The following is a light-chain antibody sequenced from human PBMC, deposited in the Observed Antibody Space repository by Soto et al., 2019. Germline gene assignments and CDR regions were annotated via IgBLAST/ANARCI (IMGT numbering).Light chain of an antibody. Sequence: EIVLTQSQTTLSLSPGERAILSCRANQSVSTLLAWYQQRPGLAPRLLIYDASNRATGIPVRFSGSGSGTDFTLTISSLEPEDFAVYYCHQRGNWPRTFGQGTRVEI. CDR2: DAS. J-gene: IGKJ1*01. CDR3: HQRGNWPRT. V-gene: IGKV3-11*01. CDR1: QSVSTL.